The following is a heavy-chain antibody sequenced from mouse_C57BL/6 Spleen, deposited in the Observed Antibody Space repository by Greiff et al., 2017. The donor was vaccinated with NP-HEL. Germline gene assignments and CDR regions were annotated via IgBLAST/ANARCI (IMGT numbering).Heavy chain of an antibody. CDR2: IWSGGST. D-gene: IGHD1-1*01. Sequence: VQLQQSGPGLVQPSQSLSITCTVSGFSLTSYGVHWVRQSPGKGLEWLGVIWSGGSTDYNAAFISRLSISKDNSKSQVFFKMNSLQADDTAIYYWARDHYGSSYWYFDVWGTGTTVTVSS. CDR1: GFSLTSYG. J-gene: IGHJ1*03. V-gene: IGHV2-2*01. CDR3: ARDHYGSSYWYFDV.